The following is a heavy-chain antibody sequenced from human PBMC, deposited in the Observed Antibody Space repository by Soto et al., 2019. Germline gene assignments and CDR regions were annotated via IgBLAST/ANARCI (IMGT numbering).Heavy chain of an antibody. CDR2: IYTSGMQ. CDR1: GVSIRNAAYS. V-gene: IGHV4-30-2*01. D-gene: IGHD3-16*01. Sequence: TLALTCTVAGVSIRNAAYSWSWIRQPAGKGWKWLRYIYTSGMQFYQLSLRRTVKISIDRSNNQFSRNLKSVTAADTAVYYCARARGGYGLFDYWGQGPLVTVSS. J-gene: IGHJ4*02. CDR3: ARARGGYGLFDY.